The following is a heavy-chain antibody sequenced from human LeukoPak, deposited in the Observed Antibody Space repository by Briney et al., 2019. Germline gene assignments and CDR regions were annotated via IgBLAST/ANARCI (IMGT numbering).Heavy chain of an antibody. V-gene: IGHV3-48*04. Sequence: LSGGSLRLSCAASGFTFSSHSMNWVRQAPGKGLEWVSYMSSSGSPIYYADSVKGRFTISRDNAKNSLYLQMNSLRAEDTAVYYCARVLRYFDGGPSGYMDVWGKGTTVTVSS. J-gene: IGHJ6*03. CDR1: GFTFSSHS. CDR2: MSSSGSPI. CDR3: ARVLRYFDGGPSGYMDV. D-gene: IGHD3-9*01.